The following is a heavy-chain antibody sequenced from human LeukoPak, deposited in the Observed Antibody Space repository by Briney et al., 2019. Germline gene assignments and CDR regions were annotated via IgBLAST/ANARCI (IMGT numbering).Heavy chain of an antibody. CDR1: GGSISSSNW. Sequence: SGTLSLTCAVSGGSISSSNWWSWVRQPPGKGLEWIGKIYHSGSTNYNPSLKSRVTMSVDKSKNQFSLKLSSVTAADTAVYYCKGLGGYYWGQGTLVTVSS. CDR3: KGLGGYY. D-gene: IGHD3-10*01. CDR2: IYHSGST. J-gene: IGHJ4*02. V-gene: IGHV4-4*02.